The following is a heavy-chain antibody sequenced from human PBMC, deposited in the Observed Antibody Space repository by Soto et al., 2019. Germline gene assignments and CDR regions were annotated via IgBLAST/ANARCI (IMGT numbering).Heavy chain of an antibody. V-gene: IGHV4-39*01. D-gene: IGHD3-10*01. J-gene: IGHJ4*02. CDR1: GGSISSSSYY. CDR2: IYYSGST. Sequence: PSETLSLTCTVSGGSISSSSYYWGWIRQPPGKGLEWIGSIYYSGSTYYNPSLKSRVTISVDTSKNQFSLKLSSVTAAVSAVYYFALRNNIVRGVIITGDWHYFDYWGQGTLVTVSS. CDR3: ALRNNIVRGVIITGDWHYFDY.